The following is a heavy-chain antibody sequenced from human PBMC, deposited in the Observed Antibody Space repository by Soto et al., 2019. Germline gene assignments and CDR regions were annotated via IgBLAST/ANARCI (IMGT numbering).Heavy chain of an antibody. CDR3: AKDLRDALDYCDS. D-gene: IGHD2-2*01. J-gene: IGHJ4*02. CDR1: GFTFSSYA. V-gene: IGHV3-23*01. CDR2: ISGSGGST. Sequence: EVQLLESGGGLVQPGGSLRLSCAASGFTFSSYAMSWVRQAPGKGLEWVSAISGSGGSTYYADSVKGRFTISRDNSKNTLYLQMNSLRAEDTAVYYWAKDLRDALDYCDSWGQGNLVTVAS.